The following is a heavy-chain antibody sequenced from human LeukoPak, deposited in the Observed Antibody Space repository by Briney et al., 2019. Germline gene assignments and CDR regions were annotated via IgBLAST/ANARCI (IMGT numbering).Heavy chain of an antibody. CDR2: IYYSGST. Sequence: PSETLSLTCTVSGVSISSYYWSWLRQPPGKGPEWVGYIYYSGSTNYNPSLKSRVTISVDTSKNQFSLKLSSVTAADTAVYYCARSGYGSGSYYNVEDYYYYYYMDGWGKGTTVTVS. CDR1: GVSISSYY. V-gene: IGHV4-59*01. D-gene: IGHD3-10*01. CDR3: ARSGYGSGSYYNVEDYYYYYYMDG. J-gene: IGHJ6*03.